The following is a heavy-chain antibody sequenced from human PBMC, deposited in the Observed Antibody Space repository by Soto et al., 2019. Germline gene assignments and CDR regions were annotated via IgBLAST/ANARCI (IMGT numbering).Heavy chain of an antibody. CDR2: ASAYNRNT. V-gene: IGHV1-18*01. J-gene: IGHJ4*02. CDR1: GYTFTNYG. CDR3: ARERQWEPLLY. D-gene: IGHD1-26*01. Sequence: QVRLVQSGAEVKRSGASVRVSCKASGYTFTNYGITWVRQVPGQGLEWMGWASAYNRNTNYAQKFEDRVIMTTDTSTGTAHMELRSLRYDDTALYFCARERQWEPLLYWGQGTLVTVSS.